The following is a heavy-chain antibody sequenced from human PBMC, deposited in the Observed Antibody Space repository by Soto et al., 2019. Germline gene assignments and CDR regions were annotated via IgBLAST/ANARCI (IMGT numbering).Heavy chain of an antibody. CDR2: IWYDGSNK. CDR3: ARDRLAAHYYYYGMDV. J-gene: IGHJ6*02. CDR1: GFTFSSYG. V-gene: IGHV3-33*01. D-gene: IGHD3-16*01. Sequence: GGSLRLSCAASGFTFSSYGMHWVRQAPGKGLEWVAVIWYDGSNKYYADSVKGRFTISRDNSKNTLYLQMNSLRAEDTAVYYCARDRLAAHYYYYGMDVWGQGTTVTVSS.